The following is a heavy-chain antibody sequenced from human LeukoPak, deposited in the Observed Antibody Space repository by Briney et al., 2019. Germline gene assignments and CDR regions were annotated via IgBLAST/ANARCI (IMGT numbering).Heavy chain of an antibody. J-gene: IGHJ6*03. CDR3: ARGHNSGYDMYYYDAYYYYYMDV. CDR2: IIPIFGTA. D-gene: IGHD3-22*01. CDR1: GGTFSSYA. Sequence: SVKVSCKTSGGTFSSYAISWVRQAPGQGLEWMGGIIPIFGTANYAQKFQGRVTITTDESTSTAYMELSSLRSEDTAVYYCARGHNSGYDMYYYDAYYYYYMDVWGKGTTVTVSS. V-gene: IGHV1-69*05.